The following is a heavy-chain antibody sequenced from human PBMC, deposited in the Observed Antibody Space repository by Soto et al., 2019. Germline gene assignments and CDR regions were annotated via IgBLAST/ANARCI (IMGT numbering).Heavy chain of an antibody. J-gene: IGHJ6*02. D-gene: IGHD6-6*01. CDR3: AKDTVEYSSFYGMDV. Sequence: ALRLSCAASGFTFSSYGMHWVRQAPGKGLEWVAVISYDGSNKYYADSVKGRFTISRDNSKNTLYLQMNSLRAEDTAVYYCAKDTVEYSSFYGMDVWGQGTTVTVSS. CDR2: ISYDGSNK. V-gene: IGHV3-30*18. CDR1: GFTFSSYG.